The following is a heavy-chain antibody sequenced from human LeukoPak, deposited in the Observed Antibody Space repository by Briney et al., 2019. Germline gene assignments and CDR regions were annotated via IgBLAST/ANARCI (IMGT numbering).Heavy chain of an antibody. CDR1: GFTFSHFA. CDR3: AKLKRVGIAPFDD. CDR2: ISGSGNKT. Sequence: GGSLRLSCAASGFTFSHFAMSWVRQAPGKGLHWVSTISGSGNKTYDAYSVKGRFTISRDNSKNTLYLQMTGLRAEDTAVYYCAKLKRVGIAPFDDWGRGILVTVSS. V-gene: IGHV3-23*01. D-gene: IGHD3-10*01. J-gene: IGHJ4*02.